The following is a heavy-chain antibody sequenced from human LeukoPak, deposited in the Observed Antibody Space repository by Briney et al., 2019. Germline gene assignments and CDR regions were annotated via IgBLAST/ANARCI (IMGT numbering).Heavy chain of an antibody. CDR3: ARDLNYDSSGYYLTNWFDP. Sequence: GGSLRLSCAASGFTFSSYSMNWVRQAPGKGLEWVSYISSSSSTIYYADSVKGRFTISRDNAKNSLYLQMNSLRAEDTAVYYCARDLNYDSSGYYLTNWFDPWGQGTLVTVSS. D-gene: IGHD3-22*01. CDR1: GFTFSSYS. V-gene: IGHV3-48*01. CDR2: ISSSSSTI. J-gene: IGHJ5*02.